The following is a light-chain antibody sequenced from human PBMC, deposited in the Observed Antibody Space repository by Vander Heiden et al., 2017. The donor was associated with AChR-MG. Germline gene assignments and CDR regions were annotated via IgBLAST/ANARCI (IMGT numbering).Light chain of an antibody. V-gene: IGKV3-15*01. CDR2: RAS. J-gene: IGKJ1*01. CDR3: QQYHHWPS. CDR1: QSVSNN. Sequence: EIVMTQSPDILSVSPGDRATLSCRASQSVSNNVDWYQQKPGQAPRLLIYRASTRATDIPPRFSGSGSETEFTLTISSLQSEDFAAYYCQQYHHWPSFGQGTKVEIK.